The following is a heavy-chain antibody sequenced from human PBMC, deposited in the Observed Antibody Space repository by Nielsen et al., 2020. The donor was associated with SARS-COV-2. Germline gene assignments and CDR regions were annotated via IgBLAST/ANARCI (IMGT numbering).Heavy chain of an antibody. CDR1: GFTFSSYG. J-gene: IGHJ6*01. Sequence: GESLKISCAASGFTFSSYGMHWVRQAPGKGLEWVAVISYDGSNKYYADSVKGRFTISRDNSKNTLYLQMNSLRTEDTAVYYCTTDPRVTIEHLWG. D-gene: IGHD3-3*01. CDR3: TTDPRVTIEHL. CDR2: ISYDGSNK. V-gene: IGHV3-30*03.